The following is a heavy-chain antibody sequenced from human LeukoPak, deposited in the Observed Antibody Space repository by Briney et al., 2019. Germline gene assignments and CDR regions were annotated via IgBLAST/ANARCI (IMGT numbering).Heavy chain of an antibody. CDR1: GYTFTSYD. D-gene: IGHD5-12*01. CDR3: ARDDIVATITYDY. V-gene: IGHV1-18*01. CDR2: ISAYNGNT. Sequence: ASVKVSCKASGYTFTSYDINWVRQATGQGLEWMGWISAYNGNTNYAQKLQGRVTMTTDTSTSTAYMELRSLRSDDTAVYYCARDDIVATITYDYWGQGTLVTVSS. J-gene: IGHJ4*02.